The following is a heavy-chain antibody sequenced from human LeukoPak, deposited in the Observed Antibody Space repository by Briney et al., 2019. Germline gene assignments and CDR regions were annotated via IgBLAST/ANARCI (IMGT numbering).Heavy chain of an antibody. CDR1: GFTFSTYG. Sequence: PGGSLRLSCAAPGFTFSTYGMHWVRQAPGKGLEWVAVISNDGSNKLYADSVKGRFTISRDNFKNTLYLQMNSLRAEDTAMYYCARSDVDMAAWGQGTLVTVSS. J-gene: IGHJ5*02. V-gene: IGHV3-30*03. D-gene: IGHD5-12*01. CDR3: ARSDVDMAA. CDR2: ISNDGSNK.